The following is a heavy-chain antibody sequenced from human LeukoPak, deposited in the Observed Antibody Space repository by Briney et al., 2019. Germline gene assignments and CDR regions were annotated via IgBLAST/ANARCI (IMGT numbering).Heavy chain of an antibody. CDR3: AGWARYCSSGSCYSWFDP. J-gene: IGHJ5*02. D-gene: IGHD2-15*01. Sequence: GGSLRLSCAASGFTFRSYWMSWVRQAPGEGLEWVANMKLDGSEEYYVDSVKGRFTISSDNAKNSLYLQMNSLRVDDTAVYYCAGWARYCSSGSCYSWFDPWGQGTLVTVSS. CDR1: GFTFRSYW. V-gene: IGHV3-7*01. CDR2: MKLDGSEE.